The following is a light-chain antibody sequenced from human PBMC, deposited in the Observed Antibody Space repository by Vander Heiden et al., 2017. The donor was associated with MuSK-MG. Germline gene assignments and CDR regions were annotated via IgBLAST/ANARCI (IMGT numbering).Light chain of an antibody. J-gene: IGLJ1*01. CDR2: YDS. V-gene: IGLV3-21*04. Sequence: SYVTTQPPSVSVAPGKTARITCGGNNIGSKSVHWYQQKPGQAPVLVIYYDSDRPSGIPERFSGSNSGNTATLTISRVEAGDEADYYCQVWDSSSDLGVFGTGTKVTVL. CDR3: QVWDSSSDLGV. CDR1: NIGSKS.